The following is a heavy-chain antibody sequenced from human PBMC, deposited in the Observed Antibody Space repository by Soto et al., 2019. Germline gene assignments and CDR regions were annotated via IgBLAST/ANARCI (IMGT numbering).Heavy chain of an antibody. CDR3: ARGQRTYTTGPEAY. Sequence: QVLLQESGPGLVKPSETLSLICSVSGGPISSYYWSWMRHPPGKGLDWIGYRYDTESTNYNPSPKSRVTTSVDPSKSQFSLQVTSVTAADTAVSYCARGQRTYTTGPEAYWGQGTLVTVSS. CDR2: RYDTEST. CDR1: GGPISSYY. D-gene: IGHD4-17*01. J-gene: IGHJ4*02. V-gene: IGHV4-59*01.